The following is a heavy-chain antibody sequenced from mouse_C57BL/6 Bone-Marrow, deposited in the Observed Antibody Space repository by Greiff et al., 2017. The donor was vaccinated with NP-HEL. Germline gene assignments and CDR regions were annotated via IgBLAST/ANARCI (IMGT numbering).Heavy chain of an antibody. CDR3: ARGHCYGSSYWYFDV. Sequence: QVQLQQSGSELRSPGSSVKLSCKDFDSEVFPIAYMSWVRQKPGHGFEWIGGILPSIGRTIYGEKFEDKATLDADTLSNTAYLELNSLTSEDSAIYYCARGHCYGSSYWYFDVWGTGTTVTVSS. CDR2: ILPSIGRT. V-gene: IGHV15-2*01. J-gene: IGHJ1*03. CDR1: DSEVFPIAY. D-gene: IGHD1-1*01.